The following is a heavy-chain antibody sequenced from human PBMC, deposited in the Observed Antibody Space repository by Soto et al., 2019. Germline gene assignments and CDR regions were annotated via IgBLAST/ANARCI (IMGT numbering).Heavy chain of an antibody. D-gene: IGHD6-19*01. J-gene: IGHJ6*02. Sequence: GGSLRLSCAGSGFTLGNHAMTWVRQAPGKGLEWVSSVSGGGVSTYYADPVKGRFTISRDNSRNTLHLQMNSLRAEDTAVYYCARAVVGAGRSFFYYGVDVWGQGTTVTVAS. CDR3: ARAVVGAGRSFFYYGVDV. V-gene: IGHV3-23*01. CDR1: GFTLGNHA. CDR2: VSGGGVST.